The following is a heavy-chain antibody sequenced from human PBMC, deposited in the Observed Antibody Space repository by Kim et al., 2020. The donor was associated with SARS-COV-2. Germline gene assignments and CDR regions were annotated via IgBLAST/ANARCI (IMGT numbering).Heavy chain of an antibody. J-gene: IGHJ4*01. CDR1: GFTFSIYS. CDR2: ITIDGSTT. D-gene: IGHD2-2*01. Sequence: GGSLRLSCAASGFTFSIYSMHWVRQAPGKGLEWVALITIDGSTTNYADSVNGRFSVSRDSSKNTVFLQMSRLRLADTALYYCARDPIYTSRRFFFASWG. CDR3: ARDPIYTSRRFFFAS. V-gene: IGHV3-30*04.